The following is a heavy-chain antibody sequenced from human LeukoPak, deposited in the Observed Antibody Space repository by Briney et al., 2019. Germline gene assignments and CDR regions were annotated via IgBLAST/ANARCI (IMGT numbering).Heavy chain of an antibody. D-gene: IGHD3-22*01. J-gene: IGHJ1*01. CDR2: IIPILGIA. CDR1: GGTFSSYA. V-gene: IGHV1-69*04. CDR3: AIIINPDKYSSGYYTEYFQH. Sequence: SVKVSCKASGGTFSSYAISWVRQAPGQGLEWMGRIIPILGIANYTRKFQGRVTITADKSTSTAYMELSSLRSEDTAVYYCAIIINPDKYSSGYYTEYFQHWGQGTLVTVSS.